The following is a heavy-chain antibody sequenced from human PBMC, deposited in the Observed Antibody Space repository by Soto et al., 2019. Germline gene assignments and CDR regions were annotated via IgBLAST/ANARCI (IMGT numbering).Heavy chain of an antibody. D-gene: IGHD3-10*01. CDR1: GYIFSNYY. Sequence: QVQLVQSGAEVKKPGTSVKVSCKASGYIFSNYYMHWVRQAPGQGREWMRVFNPSGDATHYAQSFQGIVSVTRDTSTSTVYMELSTLTSEDTAVYYCARRGMSKIGFDTWGQGTMVPVSS. CDR3: ARRGMSKIGFDT. CDR2: FNPSGDAT. V-gene: IGHV1-46*01. J-gene: IGHJ3*02.